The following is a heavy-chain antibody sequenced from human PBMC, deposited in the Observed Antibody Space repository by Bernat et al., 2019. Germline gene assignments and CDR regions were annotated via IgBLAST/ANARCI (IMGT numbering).Heavy chain of an antibody. CDR3: ARGPITTVTSGLWWFDP. CDR1: GGSFSGYY. Sequence: QVQLQQWGAGLLKPSETLSLTCAVYGGSFSGYYWSWIRQLPGEGLEWIGEISHSGTTNYNPSLKSRLTMSVDTSKNQFSLKVSSVTAADTAVYYCARGPITTVTSGLWWFDPWGQGILVTVSS. D-gene: IGHD4-17*01. V-gene: IGHV4-34*01. J-gene: IGHJ5*02. CDR2: ISHSGTT.